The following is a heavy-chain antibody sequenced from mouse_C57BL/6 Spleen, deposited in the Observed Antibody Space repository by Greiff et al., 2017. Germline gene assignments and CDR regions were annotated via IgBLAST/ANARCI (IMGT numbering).Heavy chain of an antibody. CDR3: TRDMTGTWYFDV. J-gene: IGHJ1*03. Sequence: EVQGVESGAGLVKPGGSLKLSCAASGFTFSSYAMSWVRQTPEKRLEWVAYISSGGDYIYYADTVKGRFTISRDNARNTLYLQMSSLKSEDTAMYYCTRDMTGTWYFDVWGTGTTVTVSS. D-gene: IGHD4-1*01. V-gene: IGHV5-9-1*02. CDR2: ISSGGDYI. CDR1: GFTFSSYA.